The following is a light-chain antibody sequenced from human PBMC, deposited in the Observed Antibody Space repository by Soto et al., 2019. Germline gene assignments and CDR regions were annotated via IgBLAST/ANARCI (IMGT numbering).Light chain of an antibody. CDR1: SSDVGGYNY. J-gene: IGLJ1*01. Sequence: QSVLTQPASVCGSPGQSITISCTGTSSDVGGYNYVSWYQQHPGIAPKLLIYGVTNRPSGVSTRFSGSKSGNTASLTISGLQAEDEADYHCSSYTSASTLLYLFGTGTKVTVL. CDR2: GVT. V-gene: IGLV2-14*01. CDR3: SSYTSASTLLYL.